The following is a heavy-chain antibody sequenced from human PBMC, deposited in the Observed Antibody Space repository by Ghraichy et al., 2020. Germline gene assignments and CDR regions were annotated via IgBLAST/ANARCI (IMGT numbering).Heavy chain of an antibody. J-gene: IGHJ4*02. Sequence: ASVKVSCKASGYTFTSYDINWVRQATGQGLEWMGWMNPNSGNTGYAQKFQGRVTMTRNTSISTAYMELSSLRSEDTAVYYCAMMPFGCSGGSCYRDYWGQGTLVTVSS. D-gene: IGHD2-15*01. V-gene: IGHV1-8*02. CDR2: MNPNSGNT. CDR1: GYTFTSYD. CDR3: AMMPFGCSGGSCYRDY.